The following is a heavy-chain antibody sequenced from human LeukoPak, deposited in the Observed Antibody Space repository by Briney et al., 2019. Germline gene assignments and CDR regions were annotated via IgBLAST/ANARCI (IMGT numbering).Heavy chain of an antibody. CDR2: IIPIFGTA. CDR3: ARVSGSYPNPYFDY. D-gene: IGHD1-26*01. Sequence: SVKVSCKASGGTFSSYAISWVRQAPGQGLEWMGGIIPIFGTANYAQKFQGRVTITADKSTSTAYMELSSLRSEDTAVYYCARVSGSYPNPYFDYWGQGTLVTVSS. V-gene: IGHV1-69*06. CDR1: GGTFSSYA. J-gene: IGHJ4*02.